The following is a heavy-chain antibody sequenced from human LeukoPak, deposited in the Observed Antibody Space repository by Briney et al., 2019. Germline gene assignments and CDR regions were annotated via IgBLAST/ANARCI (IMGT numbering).Heavy chain of an antibody. Sequence: PGGSLRLSCAACGFTLSNYAMSWVRQDPGKGLEWVSTIRGSGGNTYYADSVKGRFTISRDTSKNTLDLQMNSLRAEDTALYYCARYCSGTCYSGFEYWGQGTLVSVSS. V-gene: IGHV3-23*01. CDR1: GFTLSNYA. J-gene: IGHJ4*02. CDR2: IRGSGGNT. CDR3: ARYCSGTCYSGFEY. D-gene: IGHD2-2*01.